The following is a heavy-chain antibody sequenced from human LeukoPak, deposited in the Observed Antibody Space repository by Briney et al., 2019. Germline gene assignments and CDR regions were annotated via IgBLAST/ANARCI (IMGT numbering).Heavy chain of an antibody. D-gene: IGHD5-24*01. CDR1: GYTFSNYY. J-gene: IGHJ3*02. CDR2: INPSSNST. Sequence: ASVKVSCKASGYTFSNYYMHWVRQAPGQGLEWMGIINPSSNSTRYAQKFQGRVTMTSDMSTSTVYMELRSLRFEDTAVYYCARADITRDGYNSAFDIWGQGTMVTVSS. CDR3: ARADITRDGYNSAFDI. V-gene: IGHV1-46*01.